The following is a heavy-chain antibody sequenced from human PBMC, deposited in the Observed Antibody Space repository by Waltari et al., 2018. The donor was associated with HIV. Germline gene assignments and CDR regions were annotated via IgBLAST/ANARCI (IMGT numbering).Heavy chain of an antibody. J-gene: IGHJ6*02. D-gene: IGHD2-8*01. V-gene: IGHV3-73*01. Sequence: EVQLVESGGGLVQPGGSLKVSRAASGFTFRDSHIHWVRQASGRGLEWVGRITSKGDNYATAYAASVKGRFTISRDDSKNTADLQMNSLKTEDTAIYYCALYGFGPRYYGMDVWGQGTTVTVSS. CDR1: GFTFRDSH. CDR3: ALYGFGPRYYGMDV. CDR2: ITSKGDNYAT.